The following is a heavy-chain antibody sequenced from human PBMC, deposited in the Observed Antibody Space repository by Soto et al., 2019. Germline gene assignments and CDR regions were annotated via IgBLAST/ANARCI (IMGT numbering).Heavy chain of an antibody. CDR1: GFSLSNARMG. V-gene: IGHV2-26*01. Sequence: GSGPTLVNPTETLTLTCTVSGFSLSNARMGVSWIRQPPGKALEWLAHIFSNDEKSYSTSLKSRLTISKDTSKSQVVLTMTNMDPVDTATYYCARIAYDFWSGYYYFDYWGQGTLVTVSS. CDR3: ARIAYDFWSGYYYFDY. CDR2: IFSNDEK. D-gene: IGHD3-3*01. J-gene: IGHJ4*02.